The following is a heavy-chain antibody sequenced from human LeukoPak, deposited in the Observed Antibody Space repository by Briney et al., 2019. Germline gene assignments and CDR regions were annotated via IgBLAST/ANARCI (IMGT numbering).Heavy chain of an antibody. J-gene: IGHJ6*03. V-gene: IGHV1-8*01. D-gene: IGHD7-27*01. CDR2: MNPNTGNT. Sequence: ASVKVSCKASGYTITSYDINWVRQATGQGLEWMGWMNPNTGNTGYAQKFQGRISFTRDISINTAYMELSSLRSDDTAVYYCVRVPTLGIYYYYHYMDVWGKGTTVTVSS. CDR3: VRVPTLGIYYYYHYMDV. CDR1: GYTITSYD.